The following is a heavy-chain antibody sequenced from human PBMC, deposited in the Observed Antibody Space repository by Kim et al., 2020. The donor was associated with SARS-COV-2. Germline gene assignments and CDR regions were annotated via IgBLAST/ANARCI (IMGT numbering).Heavy chain of an antibody. CDR1: GGSISSYY. CDR2: IYYSGST. D-gene: IGHD6-19*01. V-gene: IGHV4-59*08. Sequence: SETLSLTCTVSGGSISSYYWSWIRQPPGKGLEWIGYIYYSGSTNYNPSLKSRVTISVDTSKNQFSLKLSSVTAADTAVYYCARGGSIAVAGIPVFAFDIWGQGTMVTVSS. CDR3: ARGGSIAVAGIPVFAFDI. J-gene: IGHJ3*02.